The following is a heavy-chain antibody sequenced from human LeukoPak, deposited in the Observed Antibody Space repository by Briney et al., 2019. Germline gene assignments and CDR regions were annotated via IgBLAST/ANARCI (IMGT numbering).Heavy chain of an antibody. V-gene: IGHV3-23*01. Sequence: GGSLRLSCAASGFTFSTYAMSWVRQAPGKGLEWASSLSGSGGSTYYADSVKGRFTISRDNSKNTLYLQMNSLRHEDTAVYYCAKVLGIAVAGKVDYWGQGTLVTVSS. CDR1: GFTFSTYA. J-gene: IGHJ4*02. D-gene: IGHD6-19*01. CDR3: AKVLGIAVAGKVDY. CDR2: LSGSGGST.